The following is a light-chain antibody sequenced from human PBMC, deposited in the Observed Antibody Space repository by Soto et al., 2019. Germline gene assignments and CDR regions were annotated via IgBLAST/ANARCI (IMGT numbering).Light chain of an antibody. CDR3: SSYTSSSTPWV. Sequence: QSALTQPASVSGSPGQSITNSCTGTSSDVGGYNYVSWYQQHPGKAPKLMIYDVSNRPSGVSNRFSGSKSGNTASLTISGLQAEDEADYCCSSYTSSSTPWVFGGGTKVTVL. CDR2: DVS. V-gene: IGLV2-14*01. CDR1: SSDVGGYNY. J-gene: IGLJ3*02.